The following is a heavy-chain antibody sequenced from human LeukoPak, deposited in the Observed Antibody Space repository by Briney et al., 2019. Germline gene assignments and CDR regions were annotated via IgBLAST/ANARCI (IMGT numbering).Heavy chain of an antibody. V-gene: IGHV3-53*01. D-gene: IGHD5-18*01. J-gene: IGHJ3*02. CDR1: GFTVSSNY. CDR2: IYSGGST. CDR3: AKDLTWIQLWSDAFDI. Sequence: GGPLRLSCAASGFTVSSNYMSWVRQAPGKGLEWVSVIYSGGSTYYADSVKGRFAISRDNSKNTLYLQMNSLRAEDTAVYYCAKDLTWIQLWSDAFDIWGQGTMVTVSS.